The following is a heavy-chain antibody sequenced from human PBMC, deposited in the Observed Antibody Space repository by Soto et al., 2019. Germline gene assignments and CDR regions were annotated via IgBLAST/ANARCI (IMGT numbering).Heavy chain of an antibody. Sequence: GGSLRLSCAASGFPFSGYWMSWARQAPGKGLEWVANIKEDGSDEYYVDSVKGRFTISRDNANNSVYLHMNSLRSEDTAVYFCAKYTSGPTGEYWFGPWGQGTLVTVSS. V-gene: IGHV3-7*03. J-gene: IGHJ5*02. D-gene: IGHD6-19*01. CDR3: AKYTSGPTGEYWFGP. CDR1: GFPFSGYW. CDR2: IKEDGSDE.